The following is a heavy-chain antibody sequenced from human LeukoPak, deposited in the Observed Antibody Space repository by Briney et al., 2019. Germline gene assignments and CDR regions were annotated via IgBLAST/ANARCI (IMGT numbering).Heavy chain of an antibody. CDR1: GGSISSSSYY. D-gene: IGHD3-10*01. CDR3: ARDYRITMVRGGITVGNWFDP. Sequence: KPSETLSLTCTVSGGSISSSSYYWGWIRQPPGKGLEWIGSIYYSGSTYYNPSLKSRVTISVDTSKNQFSLKLSSVTAADTAVYYCARDYRITMVRGGITVGNWFDPWGQGTLVTVSS. V-gene: IGHV4-39*07. J-gene: IGHJ5*02. CDR2: IYYSGST.